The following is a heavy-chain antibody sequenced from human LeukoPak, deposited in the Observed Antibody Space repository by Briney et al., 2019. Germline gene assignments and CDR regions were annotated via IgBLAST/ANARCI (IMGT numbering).Heavy chain of an antibody. CDR3: AREAGTAMAPFDY. Sequence: ASVKVSCKASGYTFTSYYIRWVRQAPGQGLEWMGIINPSGGSTSYAQKFQGKVTMTRDTSTSTVYMELSSLRSEDTAVYYCAREAGTAMAPFDYWGQGTLVTVSS. V-gene: IGHV1-46*01. CDR2: INPSGGST. J-gene: IGHJ4*02. D-gene: IGHD5-18*01. CDR1: GYTFTSYY.